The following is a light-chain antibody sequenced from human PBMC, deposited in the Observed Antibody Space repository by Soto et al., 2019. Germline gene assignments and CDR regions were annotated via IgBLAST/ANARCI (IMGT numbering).Light chain of an antibody. Sequence: EIVVTQSPATLSVSPGERATLSCRASQSVSSDLAWYQQKPGQAPRLLIYGASTRATGIPARFSGSGSGTEFTLTISSLQSEDFAIYYCQQYNNWPWTFGQGTKVAFK. CDR2: GAS. J-gene: IGKJ1*01. V-gene: IGKV3-15*01. CDR1: QSVSSD. CDR3: QQYNNWPWT.